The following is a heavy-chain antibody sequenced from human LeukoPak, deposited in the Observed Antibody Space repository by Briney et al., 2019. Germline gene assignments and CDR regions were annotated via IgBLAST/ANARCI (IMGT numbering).Heavy chain of an antibody. Sequence: SEPLSLTCTVSGGSIRGYFWSWVRQPPGKGVEWIGYILYSGSTNYTPSLKSRVTISVDTSKNQFSLMLTSVPAADTAVYYCARPRGYGGSSPRAFDIWGQGRMVTVYS. D-gene: IGHD4-23*01. CDR1: GGSIRGYF. CDR3: ARPRGYGGSSPRAFDI. J-gene: IGHJ3*02. CDR2: ILYSGST. V-gene: IGHV4-59*01.